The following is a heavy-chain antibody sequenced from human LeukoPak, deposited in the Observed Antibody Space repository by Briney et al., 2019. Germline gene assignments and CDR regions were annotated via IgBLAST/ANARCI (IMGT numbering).Heavy chain of an antibody. CDR2: ISSSSSYI. J-gene: IGHJ3*02. Sequence: PGGSLRLSCAASGFTFSSYSMNWVRQAPGKGLEWVSSISSSSSYIFYADSVKGRFTISRDNAKNSLYLQMNSLRAGDTAVYYCARGGLDDDGDYPDAFDIWGQGTMVTVSS. CDR1: GFTFSSYS. D-gene: IGHD4-17*01. CDR3: ARGGLDDDGDYPDAFDI. V-gene: IGHV3-21*01.